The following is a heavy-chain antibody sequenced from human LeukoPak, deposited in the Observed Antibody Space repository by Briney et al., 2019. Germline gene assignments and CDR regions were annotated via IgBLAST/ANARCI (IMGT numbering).Heavy chain of an antibody. CDR1: GGSISISSHY. CDR2: IYYSGST. D-gene: IGHD1-26*01. Sequence: SETLSLTCTVSGGSISISSHYWVWIRQPPGKGLEWIGSIYYSGSTNYNPSLKSRVTISVDTSKNQFSLKLSSVTAADTAVYYCARHGHGSYYVFDYWGQGTLVTVSS. J-gene: IGHJ4*02. CDR3: ARHGHGSYYVFDY. V-gene: IGHV4-39*01.